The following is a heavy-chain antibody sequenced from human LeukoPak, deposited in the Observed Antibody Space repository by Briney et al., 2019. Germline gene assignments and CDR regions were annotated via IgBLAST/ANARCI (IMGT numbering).Heavy chain of an antibody. D-gene: IGHD6-19*01. V-gene: IGHV4-4*07. J-gene: IGHJ4*02. CDR1: GGSISSYY. CDR2: IYTSGST. CDR3: ARDSGAIAVVRFDY. Sequence: SETLSLTCTVSGGSISSYYWSWIRQPAGKGLEWIGRIYTSGSTNYNPSLKSRVTMSVDTSKNQFSLKLSSVTAADTAVYYCARDSGAIAVVRFDYWSQGTLVTVSS.